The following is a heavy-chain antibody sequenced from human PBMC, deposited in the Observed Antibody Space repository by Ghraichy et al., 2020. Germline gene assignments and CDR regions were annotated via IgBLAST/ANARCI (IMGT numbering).Heavy chain of an antibody. CDR3: ARITRGGNSGYAFDI. D-gene: IGHD4-23*01. CDR2: ISSGGST. V-gene: IGHV3-66*01. J-gene: IGHJ3*02. CDR1: EFIVSANY. Sequence: GGSLRLSCVASEFIVSANYMSWVRQAPGKGLEWVSLISSGGSTYYADSVKGRFTISRDNSKHTLYLQMNSLRAEDTAVFYCARITRGGNSGYAFDIWGQGTMVTVSS.